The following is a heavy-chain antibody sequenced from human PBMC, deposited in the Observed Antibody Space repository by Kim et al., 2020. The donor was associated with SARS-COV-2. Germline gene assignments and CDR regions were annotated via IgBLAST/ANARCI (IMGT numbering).Heavy chain of an antibody. J-gene: IGHJ4*02. V-gene: IGHV3-33*01. Sequence: GGSLRLSCAASGFTFSSYGMHWVRQAPGKGLEWVAVIWYDGSNKYYADSVKGRFTISRDNSKNTLYLQMNSLRAEDTAVYYCAREPNPDTVGQYYFDYWGQGTLVTVSS. CDR3: AREPNPDTVGQYYFDY. CDR2: IWYDGSNK. CDR1: GFTFSSYG. D-gene: IGHD4-17*01.